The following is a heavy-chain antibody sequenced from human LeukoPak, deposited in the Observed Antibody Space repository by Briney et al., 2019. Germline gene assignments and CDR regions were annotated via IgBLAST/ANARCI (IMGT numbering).Heavy chain of an antibody. CDR3: AVLWFGEFTDSNWFDP. CDR2: IRYDGSNK. J-gene: IGHJ5*02. D-gene: IGHD3-10*01. V-gene: IGHV3-30*02. CDR1: GFTFSSYG. Sequence: PGGSLRLSCAASGFTFSSYGMHWVRQAPGKGLEGVAFIRYDGSNKYYADSVKGRFTISRDNSKNTLYLQMNSLRAEDTAVYYCAVLWFGEFTDSNWFDPWGQGTLVTVSS.